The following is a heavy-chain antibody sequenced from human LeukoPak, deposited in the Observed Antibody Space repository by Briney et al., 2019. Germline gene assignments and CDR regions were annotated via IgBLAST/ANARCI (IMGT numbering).Heavy chain of an antibody. J-gene: IGHJ6*02. V-gene: IGHV1-2*02. D-gene: IGHD2-2*01. CDR3: ARENIVVVPAAMIYYYYGMDV. CDR1: GYTFTGYY. CDR2: INPNSGGT. Sequence: GASVTVSCKASGYTFTGYYMHRVRQAPGQGLEWMGWINPNSGGTNYEQKFQGRVTMTRDTSISTAYMELSRLRSVDTAVYYYARENIVVVPAAMIYYYYGMDVWGQGTTVTVSS.